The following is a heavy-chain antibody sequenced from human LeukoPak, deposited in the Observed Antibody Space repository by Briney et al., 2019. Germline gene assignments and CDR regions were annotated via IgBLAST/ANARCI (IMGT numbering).Heavy chain of an antibody. J-gene: IGHJ4*02. V-gene: IGHV4-30-4*01. CDR1: GGSISSGDYY. Sequence: SETLSLTCTVSGGSISSGDYYWSWIRQPPGKGLEWIGYIYYSGSTYYNPSLKSRVTISVDTSKNQFSLKLSSVTAADTAVYYCARGIAAAGTSPYFDYWGQGTLVTVSS. D-gene: IGHD6-13*01. CDR2: IYYSGST. CDR3: ARGIAAAGTSPYFDY.